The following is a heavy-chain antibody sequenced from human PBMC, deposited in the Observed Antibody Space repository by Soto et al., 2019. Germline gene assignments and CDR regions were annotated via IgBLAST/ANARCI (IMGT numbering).Heavy chain of an antibody. CDR1: GGSISSSSYS. CDR2: IYYSGST. D-gene: IGHD6-19*01. Sequence: PSETLSLTCTVSGGSISSSSYSWGWIRQPPGKGLEWIGTIYYSGSTYYNPSLKSRVTIAVDTSKNQFSLKLSSVTAADTAVYHCARHSSGWTYCFDYWGQGTLVTVSS. V-gene: IGHV4-39*01. J-gene: IGHJ4*02. CDR3: ARHSSGWTYCFDY.